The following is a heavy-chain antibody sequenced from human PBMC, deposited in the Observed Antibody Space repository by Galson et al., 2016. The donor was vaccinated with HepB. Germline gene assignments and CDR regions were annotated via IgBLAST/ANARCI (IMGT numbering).Heavy chain of an antibody. CDR1: GFTFRDYY. CDR2: ISSMSSYT. J-gene: IGHJ5*01. Sequence: SLRLSCAASGFTFRDYYMSWIRQAPGKGLEWVSYISSMSSYTNYADSVKGRFTISRDNAKNSLYLQMNSLTAEDTAVYYCARGTLRYCTPGGPCYPFDSWGRGTLVTVSS. V-gene: IGHV3-11*05. CDR3: ARGTLRYCTPGGPCYPFDS. D-gene: IGHD2-8*01.